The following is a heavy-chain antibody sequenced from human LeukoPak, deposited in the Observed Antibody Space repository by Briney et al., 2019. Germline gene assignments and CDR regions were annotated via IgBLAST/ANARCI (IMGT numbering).Heavy chain of an antibody. Sequence: ASVTVSCKASGYTFTGYYMHWVRQAPGQGLDWMGWINPNSGATNSAQKFQGRVTMTRDTSISTAYMELSRLRSDDTAVYYCARDRGADSSGYHVFDIWGQGTMVTVSS. V-gene: IGHV1-2*02. CDR2: INPNSGAT. D-gene: IGHD3-22*01. CDR1: GYTFTGYY. J-gene: IGHJ3*02. CDR3: ARDRGADSSGYHVFDI.